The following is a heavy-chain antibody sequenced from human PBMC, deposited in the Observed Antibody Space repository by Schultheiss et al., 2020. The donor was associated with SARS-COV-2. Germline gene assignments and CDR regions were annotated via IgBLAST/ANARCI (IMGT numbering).Heavy chain of an antibody. CDR3: ARDRPNYYGSGSYLAAYYYYYGMDV. D-gene: IGHD3-10*01. Sequence: SETLSLTCTVSGGSISSGSYYWSWIRQPAGKGLEWIGRIYTSGSTNYNPSLKSRVTMSVDTSKNQFSLKLSSVTAADTAVYYCARDRPNYYGSGSYLAAYYYYYGMDVWGQGTTVTVFS. V-gene: IGHV4-61*02. J-gene: IGHJ6*02. CDR1: GGSISSGSYY. CDR2: IYTSGST.